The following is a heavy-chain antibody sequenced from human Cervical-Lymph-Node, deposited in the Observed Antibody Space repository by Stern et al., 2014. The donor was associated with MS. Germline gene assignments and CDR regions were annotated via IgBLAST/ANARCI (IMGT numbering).Heavy chain of an antibody. V-gene: IGHV4-31*03. CDR2: IYYSGST. J-gene: IGHJ6*02. CDR1: GGSISSGGYY. CDR3: ARGPEDIVLMVGYYYGMDV. D-gene: IGHD2-8*01. Sequence: QLQLQESGPGLVKPSQTLSLTCTVSGGSISSGGYYWSWIRQHPGKGLEWIGYIYYSGSTYYNPSLKSRVTISVDTSKKQFSLKLSSVTAADTAVYYCARGPEDIVLMVGYYYGMDVWGQGTTVTVSS.